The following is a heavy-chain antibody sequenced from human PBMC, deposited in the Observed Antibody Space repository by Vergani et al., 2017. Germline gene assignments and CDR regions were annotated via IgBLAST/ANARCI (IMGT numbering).Heavy chain of an antibody. Sequence: EVQLVESGGGLVQPGGSLKLSCAASGFTVSGSALHWVRQASGKGLEWVGRIRSKANSYATAYAASVKGRFTISRDDSKNTGYLQMNSLKTEDTAVYYCTAVGATRARGYWGQGTLVTVSS. CDR2: IRSKANSYAT. CDR1: GFTVSGSA. CDR3: TAVGATRARGY. V-gene: IGHV3-73*02. J-gene: IGHJ4*02. D-gene: IGHD1-26*01.